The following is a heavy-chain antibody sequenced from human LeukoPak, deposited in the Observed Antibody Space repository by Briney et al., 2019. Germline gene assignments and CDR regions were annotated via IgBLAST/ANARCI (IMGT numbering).Heavy chain of an antibody. Sequence: PGGSLRLSCAASGFTFSSYAMSWVRQAPGKGLEWVSAISGSGGTTYYAASVKGRFTISRDTSKNTLYLQMNSLRTEDTAVYYCAKDAFWPVGFDPWGQRPLVTVSS. CDR1: GFTFSSYA. V-gene: IGHV3-23*01. CDR2: ISGSGGTT. D-gene: IGHD3-3*02. CDR3: AKDAFWPVGFDP. J-gene: IGHJ5*02.